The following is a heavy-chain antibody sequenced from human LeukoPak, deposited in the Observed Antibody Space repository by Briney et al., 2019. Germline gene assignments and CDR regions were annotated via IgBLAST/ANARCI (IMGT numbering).Heavy chain of an antibody. CDR2: ISGSGTNT. Sequence: GGSLRLSCAASGFTFSSYAMSWVRQAPGKGLERVSAISGSGTNTGYADSVKGRFTISRDNLKNTLYLQMNSLRAEDTAVYYCAKGDVYYVLGGAFHIWGQGTMVTVSS. D-gene: IGHD3-16*01. CDR1: GFTFSSYA. V-gene: IGHV3-23*01. J-gene: IGHJ3*02. CDR3: AKGDVYYVLGGAFHI.